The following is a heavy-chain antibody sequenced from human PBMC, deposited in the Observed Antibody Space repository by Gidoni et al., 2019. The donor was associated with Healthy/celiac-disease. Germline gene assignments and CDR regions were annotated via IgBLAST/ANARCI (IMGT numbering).Heavy chain of an antibody. J-gene: IGHJ4*02. V-gene: IGHV3-23*04. D-gene: IGHD3-16*02. CDR3: AKDIVTYDYVWGSYRRVTMGNFDY. CDR1: GFTFSSYA. CDR2: ISGSGGST. Sequence: EVQLVESGGGLVQPGGSLRLSCAASGFTFSSYAMSWVRPAPGKGREWVSAISGSGGSTYYADSVKGRFTISRDKSKNTLYLQMNSLRAEDTAVYYCAKDIVTYDYVWGSYRRVTMGNFDYWGQGTLVTVSS.